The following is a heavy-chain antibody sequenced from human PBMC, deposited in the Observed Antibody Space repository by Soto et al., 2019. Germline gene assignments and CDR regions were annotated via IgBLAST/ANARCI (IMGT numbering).Heavy chain of an antibody. Sequence: EGSLRLSCAASGYTFSNYGMHWVRQAPGKGLEWVAIIWHDGNNKYYADSVRGRFIISRDNSKNRLYLQMNSLGAEDTAVYYCASDLVGASDSYGLDVWGQVTPVTVSS. CDR1: GYTFSNYG. V-gene: IGHV3-33*01. CDR3: ASDLVGASDSYGLDV. J-gene: IGHJ6*02. D-gene: IGHD1-26*01. CDR2: IWHDGNNK.